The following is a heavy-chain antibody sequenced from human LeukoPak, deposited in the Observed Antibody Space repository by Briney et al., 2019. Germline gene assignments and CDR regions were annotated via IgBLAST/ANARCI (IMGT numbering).Heavy chain of an antibody. J-gene: IGHJ6*03. V-gene: IGHV3-66*01. Sequence: PGGSLRLSCAAPGFTVSSNYMSWVRQAPGKGLEWVSIIYSGGSTYYADSVKGRFTISRDNSKNTLYLQMNSLRAEDTAVYYCARVGFLEDYMDVWGKGTTVTVSS. D-gene: IGHD3-3*01. CDR1: GFTVSSNY. CDR2: IYSGGST. CDR3: ARVGFLEDYMDV.